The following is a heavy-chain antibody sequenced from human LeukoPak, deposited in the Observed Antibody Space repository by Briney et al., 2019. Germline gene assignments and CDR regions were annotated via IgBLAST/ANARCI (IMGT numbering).Heavy chain of an antibody. J-gene: IGHJ4*02. D-gene: IGHD6-13*01. CDR1: GFTFSSYW. V-gene: IGHV3-21*05. CDR3: ARVGSIAAAGTPDY. Sequence: GGSLRLSCAASGFTFSSYWMYWVRQAPGKGLEWVSYISSSSSYTNYADSVKGRFTISRDNAKNSLSLQLNSLRADDTAVYYCARVGSIAAAGTPDYWGQGTLVTVSS. CDR2: ISSSSSYT.